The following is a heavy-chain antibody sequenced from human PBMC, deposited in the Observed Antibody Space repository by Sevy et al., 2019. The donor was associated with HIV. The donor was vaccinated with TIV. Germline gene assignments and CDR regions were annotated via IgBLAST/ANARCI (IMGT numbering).Heavy chain of an antibody. J-gene: IGHJ4*02. D-gene: IGHD1-1*01. V-gene: IGHV3-23*01. CDR1: GFTFNTYA. CDR2: ISISGDNT. CDR3: GKDLNWNEKY. Sequence: GGSLRLSCSASGFTFNTYAMSWVRQAPGKGLEWVSGISISGDNTVYAASVKGRFTSSRDNSRNMLYLQMNNLRAEDTAVYYCGKDLNWNEKYWGQGTVVTVSS.